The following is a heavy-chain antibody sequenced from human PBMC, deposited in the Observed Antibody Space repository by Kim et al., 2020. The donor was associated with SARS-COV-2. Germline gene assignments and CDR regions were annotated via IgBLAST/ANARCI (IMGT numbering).Heavy chain of an antibody. Sequence: YYADSVKGRFTISRDNAKNSLYLQRNSLRDEDTAVYYCAREELAAGGVDYWGQGTLVTVSS. CDR3: AREELAAGGVDY. V-gene: IGHV3-48*02. J-gene: IGHJ4*02. D-gene: IGHD6-13*01.